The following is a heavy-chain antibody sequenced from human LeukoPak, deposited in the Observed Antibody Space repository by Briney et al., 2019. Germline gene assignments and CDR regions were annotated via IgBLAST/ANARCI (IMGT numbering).Heavy chain of an antibody. CDR1: GGSISDIINY. CDR3: ARQTGSGLFILP. CDR2: IYYSGST. J-gene: IGHJ4*02. Sequence: SETLSLTCTVSGGSISDIINYWGWIRQPPGKGLEWIGSIYYSGSTSYNPSLKSRVTISVDTSKNQFSLRLTSVTAADTAVYYCARQTGSGLFILPGGQGTLVTVSS. D-gene: IGHD3/OR15-3a*01. V-gene: IGHV4-39*01.